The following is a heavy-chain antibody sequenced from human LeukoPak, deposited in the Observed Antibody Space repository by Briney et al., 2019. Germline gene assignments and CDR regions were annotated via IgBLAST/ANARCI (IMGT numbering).Heavy chain of an antibody. CDR2: ISWNSGSI. Sequence: GGSLRLSCAASGFTFDDYAMHWVRQAPGKGLEWVSGISWNSGSIGYADSVKGRFTISRDNAKNSLYLQMNSLRAEDTALYYCAKVDGYYYGSGSPFDYWGQGTLVTVSS. V-gene: IGHV3-9*01. CDR1: GFTFDDYA. CDR3: AKVDGYYYGSGSPFDY. J-gene: IGHJ4*02. D-gene: IGHD3-10*01.